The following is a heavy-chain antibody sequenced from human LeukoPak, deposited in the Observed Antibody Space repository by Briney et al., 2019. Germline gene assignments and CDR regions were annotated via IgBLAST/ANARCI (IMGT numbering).Heavy chain of an antibody. Sequence: PSETLSLTCTVSGGSISSYYWSWIRQPPGKGLEWIGYIYYSGSTNYNPSLKSRVTISVDTSKNQFSLKLSSVTAADTAVYYCARAYGSYYYDSSGYYNWFDPWGQGTLVTVSS. CDR1: GGSISSYY. D-gene: IGHD3-22*01. CDR3: ARAYGSYYYDSSGYYNWFDP. CDR2: IYYSGST. J-gene: IGHJ5*02. V-gene: IGHV4-59*01.